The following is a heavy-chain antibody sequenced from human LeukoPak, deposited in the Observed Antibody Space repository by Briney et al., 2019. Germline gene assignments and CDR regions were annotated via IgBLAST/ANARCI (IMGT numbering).Heavy chain of an antibody. V-gene: IGHV3-30*02. J-gene: IGHJ4*02. CDR2: IRHGGSNK. CDR1: GFTFSSHG. CDR3: ARGVPDY. Sequence: PGRSLTLSCAPSGFTFSSHGMHCVRQAPGKGLEWVAFIRHGGSNKYCAASVRGRFTISRDNSKDPLYLQMNRLRAEDTAVYYCARGVPDYWGQGTLVTVSS.